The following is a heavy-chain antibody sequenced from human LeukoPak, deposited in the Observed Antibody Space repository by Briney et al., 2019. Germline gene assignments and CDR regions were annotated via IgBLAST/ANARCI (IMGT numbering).Heavy chain of an antibody. V-gene: IGHV4-39*07. D-gene: IGHD2-2*01. CDR3: AKHHSLGYCTSTTCFVDS. CDR2: IYYSGST. Sequence: SETLSLTCTVSGGSISSSSYYWGWIRQPPGKGLEWIGSIYYSGSTYYNPSLKSRVTISVDTSKNQFSLKLSSVTAEDTAVYYCAKHHSLGYCTSTTCFVDSWGQGTLVAVSS. CDR1: GGSISSSSYY. J-gene: IGHJ4*02.